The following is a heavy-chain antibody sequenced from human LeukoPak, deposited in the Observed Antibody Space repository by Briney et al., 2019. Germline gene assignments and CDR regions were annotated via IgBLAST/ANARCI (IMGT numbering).Heavy chain of an antibody. D-gene: IGHD6-19*01. CDR3: SGVLIAVAGKSFDY. CDR2: ISSNGGST. J-gene: IGHJ4*02. V-gene: IGHV3-64*01. Sequence: GGSLRLSCAASGFTFSSYAMHLVRQAPGKGLEYVSAISSNGGSTYYANSVKGRFTISRDNSKNTLYLQMGSLRAEDTAVYYCSGVLIAVAGKSFDYWGQGTLVTVSS. CDR1: GFTFSSYA.